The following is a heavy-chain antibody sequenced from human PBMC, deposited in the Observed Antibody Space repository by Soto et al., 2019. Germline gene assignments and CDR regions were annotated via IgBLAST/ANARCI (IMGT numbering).Heavy chain of an antibody. V-gene: IGHV1-69*01. CDR3: ARDPRSITGTTSSEDFQH. J-gene: IGHJ1*01. CDR2: IIPILGIT. Sequence: QAPLMQSGAVVKKPGSSVKVSCKASGGTFSGYAISWVRQAPGQGLEWMGGIIPILGITNYAQKFQGRITIAADESTGTVYMDLRSLRSEDTAVYYCARDPRSITGTTSSEDFQHWGQGTLVSVSS. CDR1: GGTFSGYA. D-gene: IGHD1-20*01.